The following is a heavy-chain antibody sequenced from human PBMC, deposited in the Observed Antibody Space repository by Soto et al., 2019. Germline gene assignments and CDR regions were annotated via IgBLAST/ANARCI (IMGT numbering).Heavy chain of an antibody. D-gene: IGHD6-13*01. CDR3: AKDAIMVSSSFNYFDF. V-gene: IGHV3-23*01. Sequence: GGSLRLSCVVSGFIPSSYAMSWVRQAPGKGLEWVSGISGSGGATSYADSVKGRFTISRDNSRNTLYLQMNSLSAEDTAIYYCAKDAIMVSSSFNYFDFWGQAALVTVS. J-gene: IGHJ4*02. CDR2: ISGSGGAT. CDR1: GFIPSSYA.